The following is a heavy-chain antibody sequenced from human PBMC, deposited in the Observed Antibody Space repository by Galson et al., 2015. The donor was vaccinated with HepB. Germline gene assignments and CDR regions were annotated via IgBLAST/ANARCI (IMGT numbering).Heavy chain of an antibody. D-gene: IGHD2-21*02. V-gene: IGHV1-18*04. CDR1: GYTFTSYG. Sequence: SVKVSCKASGYTFTSYGISWVRQAPGQGLEWMGWISAYNGNTNYAQKLRGRVTMTTDTSTSTAYMELRSLRSDDTAVYYCARGLGDCGGDCYSSWYFDLWGRGTLVTVSS. CDR3: ARGLGDCGGDCYSSWYFDL. J-gene: IGHJ2*01. CDR2: ISAYNGNT.